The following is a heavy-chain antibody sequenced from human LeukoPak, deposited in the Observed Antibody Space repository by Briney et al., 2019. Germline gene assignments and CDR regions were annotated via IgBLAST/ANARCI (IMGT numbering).Heavy chain of an antibody. CDR1: GFTFSSYA. D-gene: IGHD4-11*01. CDR2: ISYDGSNK. J-gene: IGHJ4*02. V-gene: IGHV3-30-3*01. CDR3: ARGFTDYSHFDY. Sequence: PGRSLRLSCAASGFTFSSYAMHWVRQAPGQGLEWVAVISYDGSNKYYADSGKGRFTISRDNSKNTLYLQMNSLRAEDTAVYYCARGFTDYSHFDYWGQGTLVTVSS.